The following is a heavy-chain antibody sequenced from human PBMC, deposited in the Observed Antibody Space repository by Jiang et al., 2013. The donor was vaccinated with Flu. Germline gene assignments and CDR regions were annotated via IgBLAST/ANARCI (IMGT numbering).Heavy chain of an antibody. Sequence: GSGLVKPSQTLSLTCAVSGGSVSSDYSWTWIRQPPGRGLEWIGYIYQSGSTYISPSLKGRVTISLDRSKNQFSLRLITVTATDTALYYCARGNGDHLFDHWGQGALVTVSS. V-gene: IGHV4-30-2*01. J-gene: IGHJ4*02. D-gene: IGHD4-17*01. CDR1: GGSVSSDYS. CDR3: ARGNGDHLFDH. CDR2: IYQSGST.